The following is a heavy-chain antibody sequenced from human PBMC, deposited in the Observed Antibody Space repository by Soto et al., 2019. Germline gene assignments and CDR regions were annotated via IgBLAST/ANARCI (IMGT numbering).Heavy chain of an antibody. CDR2: ISTSSSTK. CDR3: ARSPWDY. V-gene: IGHV3-48*02. CDR1: GFTFSTCS. J-gene: IGHJ4*02. Sequence: GGSLRLSCAASGFTFSTCSMNWVRQAPGKGLEWVSYISTSSSTKYYADSVKGRFTISRDNAKNSLYLQMHSLRDEDTAVYYCARSPWDYWGQGTLVTVSS.